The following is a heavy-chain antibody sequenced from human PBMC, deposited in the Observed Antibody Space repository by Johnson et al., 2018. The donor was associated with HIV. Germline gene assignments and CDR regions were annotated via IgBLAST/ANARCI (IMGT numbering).Heavy chain of an antibody. V-gene: IGHV3-30*02. CDR1: GFSFSGYG. Sequence: QVQLVESGGGVVQPGRSLRLSCAASGFSFSGYGMHWVRQAPGKRLEWMTFIRYDGSNKYYADSVKGRFTISRDNSKNTLYLQMNSLRAEDTAVKYCAKVLPDAFDIWGQGTMVTVSS. CDR2: IRYDGSNK. J-gene: IGHJ3*02. CDR3: AKVLPDAFDI.